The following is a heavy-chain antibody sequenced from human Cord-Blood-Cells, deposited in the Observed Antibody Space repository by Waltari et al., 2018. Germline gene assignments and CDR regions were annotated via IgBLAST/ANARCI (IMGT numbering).Heavy chain of an antibody. CDR3: ARIVSYSSSYYYYGMDV. CDR1: GFSPSTSGMC. Sequence: QVTLRESGPALVKPTTTPTLTWTFSGFSPSTSGMCVSWIRQPPGKPLELLALIDWDDDKNYSTSLETSLTIAKDTSKTLVVLTTADMDPVDTPTYYCARIVSYSSSYYYYGMDVWDQGP. D-gene: IGHD6-6*01. CDR2: IDWDDDK. J-gene: IGHJ6*02. V-gene: IGHV2-70*01.